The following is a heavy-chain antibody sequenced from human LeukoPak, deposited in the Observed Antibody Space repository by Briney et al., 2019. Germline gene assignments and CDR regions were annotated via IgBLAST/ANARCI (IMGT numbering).Heavy chain of an antibody. D-gene: IGHD6-19*01. CDR1: GGSISSGSYY. CDR3: ARDQWSYYYYYYMDV. J-gene: IGHJ6*03. Sequence: SGTLSLTCTVSGGSISSGSYYWSWIRQPAGQGLEWIGRIYTSGSTNYNPSLKSRVTISVDTSKTQFSMKLSSVTAADTAVYYCARDQWSYYYYYYMDVWGKGTTVTVSS. CDR2: IYTSGST. V-gene: IGHV4-61*02.